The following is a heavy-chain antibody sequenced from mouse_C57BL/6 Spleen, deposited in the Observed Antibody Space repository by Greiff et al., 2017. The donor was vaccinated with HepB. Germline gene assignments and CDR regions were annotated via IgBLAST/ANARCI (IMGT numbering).Heavy chain of an antibody. CDR2: IYPSDSET. J-gene: IGHJ2*01. D-gene: IGHD2-4*01. Sequence: QVQLQQPGAELVRPGSSVKLSCKASGYTFTSYWMDWVKQRPGQGLEWIGNIYPSDSETHYNQKFKDKATLTVDKSSSTAYMQLSSLTSEDSAVYYCAREDYDERTCYFDYWGQGTTLTVSS. CDR3: AREDYDERTCYFDY. V-gene: IGHV1-61*01. CDR1: GYTFTSYW.